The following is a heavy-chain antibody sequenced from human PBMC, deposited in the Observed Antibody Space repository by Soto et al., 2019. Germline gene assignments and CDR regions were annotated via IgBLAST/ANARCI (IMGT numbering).Heavy chain of an antibody. CDR1: GGSISSSSYY. CDR2: IYYSGST. D-gene: IGHD3-16*02. V-gene: IGHV4-39*01. CDR3: ARLQGDYVWGSYRIGWFDP. Sequence: SETLSLTCTVSGGSISSSSYYWGWIRQPPGKGLEWIGSIYYSGSTYYNPSLKSRVTISVDTSKNQFSLKLSSVTAADTAVYYCARLQGDYVWGSYRIGWFDPWGQGTLVTVSS. J-gene: IGHJ5*02.